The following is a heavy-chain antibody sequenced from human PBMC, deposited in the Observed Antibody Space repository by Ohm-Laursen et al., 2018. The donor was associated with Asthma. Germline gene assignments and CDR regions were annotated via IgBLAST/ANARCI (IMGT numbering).Heavy chain of an antibody. V-gene: IGHV4-61*08. CDR2: IYYSGST. D-gene: IGHD4-17*01. Sequence: TLSLTCTVSGAPVASGAHYWTWVRQPPGEALEWIGYIYYSGSTSYNPSLKSRVTISVDTSKNQFSLKLSSVTAADTAVHYCARDMGMTTVSYYYYGMDVWGQGTTVTVSS. CDR1: GAPVASGAHY. J-gene: IGHJ6*02. CDR3: ARDMGMTTVSYYYYGMDV.